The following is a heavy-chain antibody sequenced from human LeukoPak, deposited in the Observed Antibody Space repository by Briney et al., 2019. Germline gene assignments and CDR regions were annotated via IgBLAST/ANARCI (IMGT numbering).Heavy chain of an antibody. Sequence: SETLSLTCTVSGGSISSSSYYWGWIRQPPGKGLEWIGSIYYSGSTYYNPSLKSRVTISVDTSKNQFSLKLSSVTAADTAAYYCARSQKRGSSWPHYAFDIWGQGTMVTVSS. CDR3: ARSQKRGSSWPHYAFDI. CDR2: IYYSGST. V-gene: IGHV4-39*07. CDR1: GGSISSSSYY. J-gene: IGHJ3*02. D-gene: IGHD6-13*01.